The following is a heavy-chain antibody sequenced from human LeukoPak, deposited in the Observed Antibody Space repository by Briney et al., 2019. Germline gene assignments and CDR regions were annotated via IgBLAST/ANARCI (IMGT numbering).Heavy chain of an antibody. J-gene: IGHJ4*02. V-gene: IGHV4-39*01. D-gene: IGHD2-21*02. CDR3: ARRSPLVAVTTAHYYDY. CDR1: GDSISSSNYF. CDR2: ISYSGNT. Sequence: SETLSLTCTVSGDSISSSNYFWGWIRQPPGKGLEWIGEISYSGNTYYNPSLKSRVTISMDTSKSQFSLNLNSVTASDTTVYYCARRSPLVAVTTAHYYDYWGPGTLVTVSS.